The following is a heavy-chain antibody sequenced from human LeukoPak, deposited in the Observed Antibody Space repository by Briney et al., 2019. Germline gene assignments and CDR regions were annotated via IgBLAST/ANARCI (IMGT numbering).Heavy chain of an antibody. J-gene: IGHJ4*02. CDR1: GVTFSSYW. CDR2: INSDGSST. CDR3: ARRSSGSPPYYFGY. Sequence: PGGSLRLSCAASGVTFSSYWMHWVRQAPGKGLVWVSRINSDGSSTSYADSVKGRFTISRDNAKNTLYLQMNSLRAEDTAVYYCARRSSGSPPYYFGYWGQGTLVTVSS. V-gene: IGHV3-74*01. D-gene: IGHD1-26*01.